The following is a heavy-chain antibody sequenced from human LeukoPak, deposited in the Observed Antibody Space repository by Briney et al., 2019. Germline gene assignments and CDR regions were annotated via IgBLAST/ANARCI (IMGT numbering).Heavy chain of an antibody. CDR2: ISGDGGST. V-gene: IGHV3-43*02. CDR3: AKVFWAGAYCGGDCFAAFDI. CDR1: GFTFDDYA. Sequence: PGGSLRLSXAASGFTFDDYAMHWVRQAPGKGLEWVSLISGDGGSTYYADSVKGRSTISRDNSKNSLYLQMNSLRTEDTALYYCAKVFWAGAYCGGDCFAAFDIWGQGTMVTVSS. D-gene: IGHD2-21*02. J-gene: IGHJ3*02.